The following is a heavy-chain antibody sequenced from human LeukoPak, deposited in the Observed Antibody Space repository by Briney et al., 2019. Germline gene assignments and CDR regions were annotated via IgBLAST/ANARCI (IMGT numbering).Heavy chain of an antibody. D-gene: IGHD3-10*01. Sequence: PGGSLRLSCAASGFTFSSSWMTWVRQAPGKGLEWVANIKQDGSEKYYVDSVKGRFTISRDNGKNSLYLQMNSLRAEDTAVYYCASQSYGLFEYWGQGTLVTVSS. CDR3: ASQSYGLFEY. CDR2: IKQDGSEK. V-gene: IGHV3-7*01. CDR1: GFTFSSSW. J-gene: IGHJ4*02.